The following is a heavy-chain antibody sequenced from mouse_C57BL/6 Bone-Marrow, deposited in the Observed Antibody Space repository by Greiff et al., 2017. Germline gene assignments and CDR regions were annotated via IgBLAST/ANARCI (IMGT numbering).Heavy chain of an antibody. D-gene: IGHD1-1*01. CDR3: ARNETQFITTVVGYFDV. CDR1: GYTFTEYT. J-gene: IGHJ1*03. CDR2: FYPGSGSI. Sequence: QVQLQQSGAELVKPGASVKLSCKASGYTFTEYTIHWVKQRSGQGLEWIGWFYPGSGSIKYNEKFKDKATLTADKSSSTVYMELSRLTSEDSAVYFCARNETQFITTVVGYFDVWGTGTTVTVSS. V-gene: IGHV1-62-2*01.